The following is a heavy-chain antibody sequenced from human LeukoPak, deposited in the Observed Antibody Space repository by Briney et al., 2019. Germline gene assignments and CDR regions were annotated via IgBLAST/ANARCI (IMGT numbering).Heavy chain of an antibody. D-gene: IGHD1-14*01. V-gene: IGHV4-30-2*01. CDR1: GGSISSGDYS. J-gene: IGHJ5*02. CDR3: VRAAEDAVKWFDP. CDR2: IYHSGSS. Sequence: PSETLSLTCVVSGGSISSGDYSWSWIRQPRGKGLEWIGDIYHSGSSNYNPSLRSRVTISVDRSKNQLSLKLSSVTAADTAVYYCVRAAEDAVKWFDPWGQGILVTVSS.